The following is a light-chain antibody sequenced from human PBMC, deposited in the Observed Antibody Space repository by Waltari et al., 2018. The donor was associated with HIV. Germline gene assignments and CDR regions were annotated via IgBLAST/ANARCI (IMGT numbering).Light chain of an antibody. Sequence: SNVLTQPPSVSVAPGQTARITCGGKNTGTNSVHWYQQRPGQAPVVVVFDDSDRPSGIPERFAGSNSGNTATLTISRVEAGDEADYYCQVWDSSRDWVFGGGTKLTVL. J-gene: IGLJ3*02. V-gene: IGLV3-21*02. CDR3: QVWDSSRDWV. CDR1: NTGTNS. CDR2: DDS.